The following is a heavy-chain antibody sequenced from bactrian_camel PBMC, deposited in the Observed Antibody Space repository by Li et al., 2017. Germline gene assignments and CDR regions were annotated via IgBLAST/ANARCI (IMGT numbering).Heavy chain of an antibody. V-gene: IGHV3S40*01. J-gene: IGHJ6*01. CDR1: GITFSRHD. CDR3: TARYEFGLGACRGVGGLGF. CDR2: ITSLPSLSRAA. Sequence: DVQLVESGGGLVQPGESLRLSCVASGITFSRHDMSWVRQAPGREVEWVAGITSLPSLSRAASYADSVKGRFTIFRDNAKDTLYLQMNSLKIEDTAMYYCTARYEFGLGACRGVGGLGFWGQGTQVTVS. D-gene: IGHD1*01.